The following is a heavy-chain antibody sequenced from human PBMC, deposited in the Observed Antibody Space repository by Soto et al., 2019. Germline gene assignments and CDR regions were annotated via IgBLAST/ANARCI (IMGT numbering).Heavy chain of an antibody. V-gene: IGHV4-34*01. CDR1: GGSFSGYY. CDR2: INHSGST. CDR3: ARADSGEYVRDY. J-gene: IGHJ4*02. D-gene: IGHD3-16*01. Sequence: QVQLQQWGAGLLKPSETLSLTCAVYGGSFSGYYWSCIRQPPGKGLEWIGEINHSGSTNYNPSLKCRGTKSVGTSKTQSSLKLSCVTAAVTAAYYCARADSGEYVRDYWGQGTLVTVSS.